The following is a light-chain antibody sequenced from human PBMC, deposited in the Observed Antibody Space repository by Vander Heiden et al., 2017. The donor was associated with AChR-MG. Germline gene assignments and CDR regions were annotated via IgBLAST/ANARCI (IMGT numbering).Light chain of an antibody. V-gene: IGLV1-47*01. J-gene: IGLJ2*01. CDR1: SSNIGRNS. CDR2: RNN. Sequence: QSVLTQPPAASGTPVQRVTLSCSGSSSNIGRNSVYWYQQLPGTAPKLLFYRNNQRPSGVPDRFSDSKSGTSASLAISGLRSEDEADYYCAAWDDSLSGVVFGGGTKLTVL. CDR3: AAWDDSLSGVV.